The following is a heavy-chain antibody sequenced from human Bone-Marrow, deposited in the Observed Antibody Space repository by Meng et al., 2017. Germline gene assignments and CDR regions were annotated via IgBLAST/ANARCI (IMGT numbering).Heavy chain of an antibody. CDR1: GFTFSTYA. CDR3: AGDFDY. CDR2: ISYDGSNK. Sequence: QVQVVESGGGVVQPGRSLRLSCAASGFTFSTYAMHWVRQAPGKGLEWVAVISYDGSNKYYADSVKGRFTISRDNSKDTLYLQMNGLRAEDTAVYYCAGDFDYWGQGTLVTVSS. V-gene: IGHV3-30*07. J-gene: IGHJ4*02.